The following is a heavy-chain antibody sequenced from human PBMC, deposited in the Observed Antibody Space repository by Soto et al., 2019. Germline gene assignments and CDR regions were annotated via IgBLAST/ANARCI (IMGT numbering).Heavy chain of an antibody. V-gene: IGHV3-7*03. CDR3: TRGLAMDMAPIMGGYFDF. CDR2: IKEHGGQD. D-gene: IGHD1-26*01. J-gene: IGHJ4*02. CDR1: GFTFNTYW. Sequence: EVQLVESGGGLVQQGGSLRLSCAASGFTFNTYWMSWVRQAPGKGLEWVAHIKEHGGQDFYVDSVKGRFTIFRDNAKNSLYLQMNSLRAEDTAVYYCTRGLAMDMAPIMGGYFDFWGQGSLVTVSS.